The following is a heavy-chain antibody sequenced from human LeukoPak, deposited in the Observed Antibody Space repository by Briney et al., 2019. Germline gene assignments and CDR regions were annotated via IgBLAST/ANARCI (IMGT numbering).Heavy chain of an antibody. CDR3: ANEQWLVPPELEVDY. CDR1: GFTFSSYA. D-gene: IGHD6-19*01. V-gene: IGHV3-23*01. J-gene: IGHJ4*02. CDR2: ISGSGGST. Sequence: RAGGSLRLSCAASGFTFSSYAMSWVRQAPGKGLEWVSAISGSGGSTYYADSVKGRFTISRDNSKNTLYLQMNSLRAEDTAVYYCANEQWLVPPELEVDYWGQGTLVTVSS.